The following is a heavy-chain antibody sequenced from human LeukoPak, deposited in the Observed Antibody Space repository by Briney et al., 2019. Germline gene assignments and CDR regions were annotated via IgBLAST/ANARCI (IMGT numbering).Heavy chain of an antibody. J-gene: IGHJ6*02. Sequence: PGGSLRLSCAASGFTVGSYYMTWVRQAPGKGLEWVSVMYSGGSTYYADSVKGRVAISRDNSQNTVFLQMNSVRVEDTAVYYCARSYSNHLFGMDVWGQGTAVTVSS. CDR1: GFTVGSYY. V-gene: IGHV3-66*01. CDR3: ARSYSNHLFGMDV. CDR2: MYSGGST. D-gene: IGHD4-11*01.